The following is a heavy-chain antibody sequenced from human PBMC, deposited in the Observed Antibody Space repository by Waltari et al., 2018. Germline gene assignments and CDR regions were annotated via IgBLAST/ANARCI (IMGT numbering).Heavy chain of an antibody. CDR1: GFSLSTSGVG. CDR3: AHSTYYDFWSGYYGAFDI. V-gene: IGHV2-5*01. D-gene: IGHD3-3*01. CDR2: IYWNDDK. Sequence: QITLKESGPTLVKPTQTLTLTCTFSGFSLSTSGVGVGWIRQPPGKALEWLALIYWNDDKRYSPSLKSRLTITKDTSKNQVVLTMTNMDPVDTATYYCAHSTYYDFWSGYYGAFDIWGQGTMVTVSS. J-gene: IGHJ3*02.